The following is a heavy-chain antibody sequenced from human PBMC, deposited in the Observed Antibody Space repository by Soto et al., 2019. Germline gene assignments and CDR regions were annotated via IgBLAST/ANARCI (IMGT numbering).Heavy chain of an antibody. V-gene: IGHV3-23*01. D-gene: IGHD6-13*01. CDR2: ISGSGGTT. CDR3: AKDQEQLVQYYYYYYGLDV. CDR1: GFTFSAYT. J-gene: IGHJ6*02. Sequence: GGSLRLSCAASGFTFSAYTMTWVRQAPGKGLEWVSTISGSGGTTYYADSVKGRFTISRDNPKNTLYLQMNSLRAEDTAVYYCAKDQEQLVQYYYYYYGLDVWGQGTTVTVSS.